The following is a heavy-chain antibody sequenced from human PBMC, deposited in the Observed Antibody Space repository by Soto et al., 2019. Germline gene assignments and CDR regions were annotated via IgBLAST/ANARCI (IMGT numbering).Heavy chain of an antibody. J-gene: IGHJ2*01. V-gene: IGHV1-69*01. Sequence: QVQLVQSGAEVKKPGSSEKVSCKASGGTFSSYAISWVRQAPGQGLEWMGGIIPIFGTANYAQKFQGRVTITADEHTSTGYTELCSLRSDDTAVYYSVSNDLGSSGYYYWYFDFWGRGTLVTVAS. CDR2: IIPIFGTA. D-gene: IGHD3-22*01. CDR3: VSNDLGSSGYYYWYFDF. CDR1: GGTFSSYA.